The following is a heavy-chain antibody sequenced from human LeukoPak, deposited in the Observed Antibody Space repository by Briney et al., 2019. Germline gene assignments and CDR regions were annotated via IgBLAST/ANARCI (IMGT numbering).Heavy chain of an antibody. Sequence: PSETLSLTCTVSGGSISSSSYYWGWIRQPPGKGLEWIGSIYYSGSTYYNPSLKSRVTISVDTSKNQFSLKLSSVTAADTAVHYCARAVSYYGYYYYMDVWGKGTTVTVSS. J-gene: IGHJ6*03. D-gene: IGHD1-26*01. CDR1: GGSISSSSYY. CDR2: IYYSGST. CDR3: ARAVSYYGYYYYMDV. V-gene: IGHV4-39*07.